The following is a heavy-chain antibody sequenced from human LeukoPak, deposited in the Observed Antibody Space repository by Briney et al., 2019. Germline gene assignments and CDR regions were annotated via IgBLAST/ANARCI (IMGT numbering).Heavy chain of an antibody. CDR1: GFSFNNYW. J-gene: IGHJ4*02. CDR3: ARDLILGSGSFDY. CDR2: IRGDGAGT. D-gene: IGHD3-10*01. Sequence: GGSLRLSCTASGFSFNNYWMHWVRQAPGKGLLWLSRIRGDGAGTGYADSVKGRFTISRDNANNTLYLQMTSLTADDTAVYYCARDLILGSGSFDYWGQGTLVTVSS. V-gene: IGHV3-74*01.